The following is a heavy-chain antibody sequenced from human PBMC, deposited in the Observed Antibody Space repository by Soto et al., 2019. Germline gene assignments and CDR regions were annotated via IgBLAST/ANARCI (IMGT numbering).Heavy chain of an antibody. CDR1: GYTFTSYD. V-gene: IGHV1-8*01. CDR3: ARGVKYGAYSRWFDP. D-gene: IGHD4-17*01. CDR2: MNPNSGNT. Sequence: QVQLVQSGAEVKKPGASVKVSCKASGYTFTSYDINWVRHPTGQGLEYLGWMNPNSGNTGYVQKFQGRVTMTWDSSITTAYMELSSLRSEDTAVYFCARGVKYGAYSRWFDPWGQGTLVTVSS. J-gene: IGHJ5*02.